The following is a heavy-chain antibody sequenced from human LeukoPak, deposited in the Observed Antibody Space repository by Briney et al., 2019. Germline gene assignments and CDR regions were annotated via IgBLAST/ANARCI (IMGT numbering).Heavy chain of an antibody. CDR2: ISGSGGST. D-gene: IGHD6-19*01. CDR3: AKYTAYSTGWPSY. CDR1: GFTFNTYA. J-gene: IGHJ4*02. V-gene: IGHV3-23*01. Sequence: GGSLRLSCAASGFTFNTYAMSWVRQAPGKGLEWVATISGSGGSTYYADSVKGRFTISRDNSKNTLYLQMNSLRAEDTAVYYCAKYTAYSTGWPSYWGQGTLVTVS.